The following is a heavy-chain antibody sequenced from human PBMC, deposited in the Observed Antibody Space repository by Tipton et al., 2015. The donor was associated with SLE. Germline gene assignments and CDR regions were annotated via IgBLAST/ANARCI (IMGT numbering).Heavy chain of an antibody. D-gene: IGHD3-10*01. Sequence: SLRLSCAASGFTFSSYGMHWVRQAPGKGLEWVSGIGWNNGSIDYADSVKGRFTISRDDAKNSLDLQMNSLRAEDTALYFCAKGRGSLIYYYGMDVWGQGTTVTVSS. CDR3: AKGRGSLIYYYGMDV. CDR1: GFTFSSYG. CDR2: IGWNNGSI. J-gene: IGHJ6*02. V-gene: IGHV3-9*01.